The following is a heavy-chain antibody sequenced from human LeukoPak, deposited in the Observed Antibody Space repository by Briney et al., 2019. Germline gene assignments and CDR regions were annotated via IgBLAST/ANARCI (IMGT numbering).Heavy chain of an antibody. D-gene: IGHD5-24*01. J-gene: IGHJ4*02. CDR2: VSHDGRNQ. Sequence: GRSLRLSCAASGFTFSNYAMHWVRQAPGKGLEWVAIVSHDGRNQYYAESVKGRFTISRDSSKNTVSLQMNSLTAGDSALYYCGRDPSARVTIDFWGQGTLVTVSS. V-gene: IGHV3-30*04. CDR1: GFTFSNYA. CDR3: GRDPSARVTIDF.